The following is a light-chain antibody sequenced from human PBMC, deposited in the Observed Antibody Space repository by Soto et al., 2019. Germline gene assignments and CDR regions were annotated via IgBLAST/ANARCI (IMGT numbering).Light chain of an antibody. Sequence: QSVLTQPPSVSEAPGQRVTISCSGSRSNIGDNAVNWYQQLPGKAPKLLIYYDDLLPSGVSDRFSGSKSGTSASLAISGLQSEDEADYYCAVWDDSLTGPVVGGGTKVTVL. V-gene: IGLV1-36*01. J-gene: IGLJ2*01. CDR2: YDD. CDR3: AVWDDSLTGPV. CDR1: RSNIGDNA.